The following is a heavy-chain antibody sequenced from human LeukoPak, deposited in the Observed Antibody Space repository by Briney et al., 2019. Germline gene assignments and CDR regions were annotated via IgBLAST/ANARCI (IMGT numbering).Heavy chain of an antibody. J-gene: IGHJ4*02. D-gene: IGHD3-10*01. Sequence: SETLSLTCTVSGGSISSSSYYWGWIRQPPGKGLEWIGSIYYSGSTYYNPSLKSRVTISVDTSKNQFSLKLSSVTAADTAVYYCVRRPMAHYYFDYWGQGTLVTVSS. CDR1: GGSISSSSYY. CDR2: IYYSGST. V-gene: IGHV4-39*01. CDR3: VRRPMAHYYFDY.